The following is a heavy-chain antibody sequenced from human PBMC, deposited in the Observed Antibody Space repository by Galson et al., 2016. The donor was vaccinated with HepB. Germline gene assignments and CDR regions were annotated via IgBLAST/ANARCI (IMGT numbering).Heavy chain of an antibody. J-gene: IGHJ4*02. CDR1: GGSISSNTHY. V-gene: IGHV4-39*01. Sequence: SETLSLTCSVSGGSISSNTHYWGWIRQPPGKGLEWIATIYSSGRTYYNPSLKSRVTISVDTSKNQFSLQLRSLTAADTAVFYCMSRSINYGFWSGSHVPDYWGQGTLVTVPS. D-gene: IGHD3-3*01. CDR2: IYSSGRT. CDR3: MSRSINYGFWSGSHVPDY.